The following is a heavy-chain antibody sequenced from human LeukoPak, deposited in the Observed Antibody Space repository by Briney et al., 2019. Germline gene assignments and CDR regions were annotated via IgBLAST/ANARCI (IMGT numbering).Heavy chain of an antibody. CDR1: GYTFTSYD. CDR3: AKVQRRTMDGP. J-gene: IGHJ5*02. CDR2: MSPSSGYT. Sequence: ASVKVSCKTSGYTFTSYDINWVRQATGQGLEWMGWMSPSSGYTVYARKFQGRVTMTRNTSISTAYMELSSLRSEDTAVYYCAKVQRRTMDGPWGQGTLVTVSS. V-gene: IGHV1-8*01. D-gene: IGHD4/OR15-4a*01.